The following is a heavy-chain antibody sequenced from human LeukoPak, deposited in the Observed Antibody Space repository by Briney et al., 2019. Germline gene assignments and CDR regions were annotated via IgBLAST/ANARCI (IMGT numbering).Heavy chain of an antibody. V-gene: IGHV5-51*01. Sequence: GAALQISCKGSGSCFTSYWIGWGRPLPGKGLEWRGIIYSGDSDTRYSPSFQGQVTISADKSISTAYLQWSSLKASDTAMYYCASGGYSSSWFDYWGQGTLVTVSS. CDR2: IYSGDSDT. CDR1: GSCFTSYW. D-gene: IGHD6-13*01. J-gene: IGHJ4*02. CDR3: ASGGYSSSWFDY.